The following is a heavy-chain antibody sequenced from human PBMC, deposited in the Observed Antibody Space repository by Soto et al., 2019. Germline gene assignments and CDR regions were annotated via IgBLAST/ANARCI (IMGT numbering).Heavy chain of an antibody. Sequence: QVQMQESGPGLVKPSGTLSLTCAVSGDSISSSVWWTWVRQPPGKGLEWIGEVFHTGNTNYNPSPKSRVTMSVDKSTNEFSLKVTSVTAADTAIYYCARKAWVRFDYWGQGALVTVSS. CDR1: GDSISSSVW. J-gene: IGHJ4*02. V-gene: IGHV4-4*02. D-gene: IGHD7-27*01. CDR2: VFHTGNT. CDR3: ARKAWVRFDY.